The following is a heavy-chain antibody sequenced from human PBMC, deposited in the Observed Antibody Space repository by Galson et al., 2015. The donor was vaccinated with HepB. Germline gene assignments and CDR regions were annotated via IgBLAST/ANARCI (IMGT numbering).Heavy chain of an antibody. CDR1: GFTFSSYA. V-gene: IGHV3-30*04. CDR2: ISYDGSNK. Sequence: SLRLSCAASGFTFSSYAVHWVRQAPGKGLEWVAVISYDGSNKYYADSVKGRFTISRDNSKNTLYLQMNSLRAEDTAVYYCARDEAAAYYQDAYLDSWGQGTLVTVSS. J-gene: IGHJ4*02. D-gene: IGHD3-9*01. CDR3: ARDEAAAYYQDAYLDS.